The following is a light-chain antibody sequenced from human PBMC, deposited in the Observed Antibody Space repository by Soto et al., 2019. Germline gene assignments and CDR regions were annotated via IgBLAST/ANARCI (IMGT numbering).Light chain of an antibody. CDR3: QQPYT. V-gene: IGKV3-11*01. CDR2: DAS. Sequence: EIVLTQSPATLSLSPGERATLSCRASQSVSSYLAWYQQKPGQAPRLLIYDASNRATGIPARFSGSGSGTDFTLTIRSVEAEDFAVYYCQQPYTFGQGTKLEIK. J-gene: IGKJ2*01. CDR1: QSVSSY.